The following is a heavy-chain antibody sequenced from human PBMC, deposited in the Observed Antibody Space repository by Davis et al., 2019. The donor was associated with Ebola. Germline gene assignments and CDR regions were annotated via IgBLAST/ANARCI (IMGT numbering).Heavy chain of an antibody. CDR1: GYSFIMYW. CDR3: GRVRLRTYGGDPVGWFAP. V-gene: IGHV5-51*01. Sequence: GESLKISCQGSGYSFIMYWIAWVRQMPGKGLEWMGIIYPDDSDARYSPSFQGQVTISADKSISTAYLQWGSLEASDTAMYYCGRVRLRTYGGDPVGWFAPWGQGTQVTVSS. J-gene: IGHJ5*02. CDR2: IYPDDSDA. D-gene: IGHD4-23*01.